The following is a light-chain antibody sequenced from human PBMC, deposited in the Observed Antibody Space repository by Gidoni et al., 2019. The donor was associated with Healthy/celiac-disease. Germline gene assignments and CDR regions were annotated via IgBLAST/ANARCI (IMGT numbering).Light chain of an antibody. V-gene: IGKV1-5*03. CDR2: KAS. CDR3: QQYNSYPWT. Sequence: DIQMTPSPSTLSASVGDRVTITCRASQSISSWLDWYQQKPGKAPKLLIYKASSLESGVPSRFSGSGSGTEFTLTISSLQPDDFATYYCQQYNSYPWTFGQGTKVEIK. J-gene: IGKJ1*01. CDR1: QSISSW.